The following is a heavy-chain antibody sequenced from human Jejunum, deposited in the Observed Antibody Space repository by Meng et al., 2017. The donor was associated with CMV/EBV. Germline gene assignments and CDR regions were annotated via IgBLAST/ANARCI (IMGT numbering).Heavy chain of an antibody. Sequence: SLSCAASGFTLSRYWMSWVRQAPGKGLEWVANIKPDGSEKNYVDSTKGRFTISRDNAKNSLYLQMNSLRAEDTAVYYCARGYFDYWGQGTLVTVSS. CDR2: IKPDGSEK. CDR3: ARGYFDY. CDR1: GFTLSRYW. J-gene: IGHJ4*02. V-gene: IGHV3-7*01.